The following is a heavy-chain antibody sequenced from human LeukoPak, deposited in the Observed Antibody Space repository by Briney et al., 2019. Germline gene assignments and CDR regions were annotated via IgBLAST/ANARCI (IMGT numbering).Heavy chain of an antibody. CDR1: GGSFSGYY. CDR2: INHSGST. J-gene: IGHJ4*02. D-gene: IGHD1-26*01. V-gene: IGHV4-34*01. Sequence: SETLSLTCAVYGGSFSGYYWSWIRQPPGKGLEWIGEINHSGSTYYNPSLKSRVTISVDTSKNQFSLKLSSVTAADTAVYYCAREGIVGATFDYWGQGTLVTVSS. CDR3: AREGIVGATFDY.